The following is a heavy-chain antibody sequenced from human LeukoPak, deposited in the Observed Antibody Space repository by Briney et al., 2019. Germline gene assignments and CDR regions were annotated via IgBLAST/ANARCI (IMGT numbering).Heavy chain of an antibody. CDR1: GYTFNSYA. J-gene: IGHJ4*02. D-gene: IGHD3-22*01. Sequence: ASVKVSCKASGYTFNSYAFSWVRQAPGQGLEWMGWISGYNADTNYARKFQGRVTMTIDRSTAYLELRSPRPDDTAVYYCARALYYDSSGYYPGLDHWGQGTLVTVSS. V-gene: IGHV1-18*01. CDR3: ARALYYDSSGYYPGLDH. CDR2: ISGYNADT.